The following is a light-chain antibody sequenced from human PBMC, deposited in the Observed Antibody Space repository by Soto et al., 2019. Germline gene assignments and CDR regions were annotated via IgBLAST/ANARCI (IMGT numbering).Light chain of an antibody. CDR3: AAWDGSLNTWV. Sequence: QSVLTQPPSASGTPGQRVSISCSGGSSNIGSHTVTWYQQLPGTAPRLLIYTNIQRPSGVPDRFSGSKSGTSASLAISGLQSEDKADYYCAAWDGSLNTWVFGGGTKLTVL. CDR1: SSNIGSHT. J-gene: IGLJ3*02. CDR2: TNI. V-gene: IGLV1-44*01.